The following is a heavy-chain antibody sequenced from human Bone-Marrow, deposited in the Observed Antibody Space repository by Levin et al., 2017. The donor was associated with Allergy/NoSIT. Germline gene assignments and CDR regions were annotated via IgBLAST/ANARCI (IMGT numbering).Heavy chain of an antibody. CDR3: ARGISAASTKAFDS. CDR2: INTIGTYT. J-gene: IGHJ4*02. D-gene: IGHD6-13*01. V-gene: IGHV3-11*05. Sequence: GESLKISCEASGFRFSSHYMAWIRQAPGKGLEWISYINTIGTYTNYADSVKGRFAISRDNAKNSLFLQMNNLRADDTAVYYCARGISAASTKAFDSWGQGTLVSVSS. CDR1: GFRFSSHY.